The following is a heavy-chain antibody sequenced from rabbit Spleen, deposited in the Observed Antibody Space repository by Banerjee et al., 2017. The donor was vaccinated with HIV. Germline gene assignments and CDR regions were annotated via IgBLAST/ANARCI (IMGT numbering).Heavy chain of an antibody. D-gene: IGHD8-1*01. J-gene: IGHJ6*01. CDR3: ARDAATSFSSYGMDL. Sequence: VESGGDLVKPGASLTLTCTASGVSFSFNSYMCWVRQALGKGLEWIGCVDVGSSGFTYFANWAKGRFTISKTSSTTVTLQMTSLTAADTATYFCARDAATSFSSYGMDLWGPGTLVTVS. CDR1: GVSFSFNSY. CDR2: VDVGSSGFT. V-gene: IGHV1S40*01.